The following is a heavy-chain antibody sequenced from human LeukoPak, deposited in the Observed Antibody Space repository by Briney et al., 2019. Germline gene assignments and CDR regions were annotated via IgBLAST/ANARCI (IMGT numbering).Heavy chain of an antibody. V-gene: IGHV1-8*03. CDR2: MNPNSGST. Sequence: ASVTVSCKASGYTFTSYDINWVRQATGQGLEWMGWMNPNSGSTGYAQKFQGRVNITRNTSISTAYMELSGLRSEDTAVYYCARGRSTGYPYYFEYWGQGTLVTVSS. CDR1: GYTFTSYD. CDR3: ARGRSTGYPYYFEY. D-gene: IGHD5-12*01. J-gene: IGHJ4*02.